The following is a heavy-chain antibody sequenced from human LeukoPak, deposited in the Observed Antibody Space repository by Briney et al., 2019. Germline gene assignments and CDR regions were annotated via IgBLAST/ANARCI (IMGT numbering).Heavy chain of an antibody. J-gene: IGHJ4*02. CDR3: ARDSAVGATSFDY. Sequence: SETLSLTCTVSGGSISSSSYYWGWIRQPPGKGLEWIGSIYYSGSTYYNPSLKSRVTISVDTSKNQFSLKLSSVTAADTAVYYCARDSAVGATSFDYWGQGTLVTVSS. CDR2: IYYSGST. CDR1: GGSISSSSYY. V-gene: IGHV4-39*07. D-gene: IGHD1-26*01.